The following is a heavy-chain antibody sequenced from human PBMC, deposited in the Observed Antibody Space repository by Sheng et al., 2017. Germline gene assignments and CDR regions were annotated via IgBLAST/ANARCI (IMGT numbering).Heavy chain of an antibody. CDR2: IYHSGST. J-gene: IGHJ4*02. Sequence: QVQLQESGPGLVKPSETLSLTCTVSDYSISSGHNWGWIRQPPGKGLEWIGSIYHSGSTYYNPSLKSRVTILVDTSKNSFSLKLSSVTAADTAVYYCARVHQDAPTVAHNFDYWGQGTLVTVSS. D-gene: IGHD4-17*01. CDR1: DYSISSGHN. V-gene: IGHV4-38-2*02. CDR3: ARVHQDAPTVAHNFDY.